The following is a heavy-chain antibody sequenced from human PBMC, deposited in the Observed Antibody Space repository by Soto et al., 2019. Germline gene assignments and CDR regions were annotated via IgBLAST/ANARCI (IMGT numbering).Heavy chain of an antibody. J-gene: IGHJ4*02. CDR1: GGTFGSYA. Sequence: SVKVSCKASGGTFGSYAISWVRQAPGQGLEWMGGIIPIFGTANYAQKFQGRVTITADESTSTAYMELSSLRSEDTAVYYCATNYYDSSGYQPHFDYWGQGTLVTVSS. CDR2: IIPIFGTA. CDR3: ATNYYDSSGYQPHFDY. V-gene: IGHV1-69*13. D-gene: IGHD3-22*01.